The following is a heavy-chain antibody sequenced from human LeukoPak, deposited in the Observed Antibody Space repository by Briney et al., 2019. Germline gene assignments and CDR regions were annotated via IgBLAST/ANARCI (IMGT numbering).Heavy chain of an antibody. J-gene: IGHJ3*02. CDR3: AKDPRNILTGDYDDFDI. V-gene: IGHV1-46*01. CDR1: GYTFSNYC. D-gene: IGHD3-9*01. CDR2: FNPTYDIP. Sequence: GASVKVSCKASGYTFSNYCMHWVRQAPGQGLEWMGIFNPTYDIPIYAQTFEGRVTMTRDMSMSTVYMELSTLRSDDTAVYFCAKDPRNILTGDYDDFDIWGQGTMVIVSS.